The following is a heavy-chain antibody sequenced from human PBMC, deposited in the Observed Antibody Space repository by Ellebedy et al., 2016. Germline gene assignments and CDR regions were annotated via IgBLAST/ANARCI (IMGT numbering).Heavy chain of an antibody. CDR1: GFTVSASY. CDR3: ARTDCSGGSCYSFFQY. D-gene: IGHD2-15*01. Sequence: GGSLRLSCAASGFTVSASYMYWVRQAPGKGLEWVSLLYSGDRPYYAESVKGRFIISRDDSQDTLYLQMNSLRPDDTAVYYCARTDCSGGSCYSFFQYWGQGTPVTVSS. J-gene: IGHJ1*01. CDR2: LYSGDRP. V-gene: IGHV3-53*01.